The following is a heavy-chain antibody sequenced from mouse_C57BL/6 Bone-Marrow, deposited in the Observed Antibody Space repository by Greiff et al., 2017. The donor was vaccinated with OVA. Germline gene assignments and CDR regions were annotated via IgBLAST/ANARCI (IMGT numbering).Heavy chain of an antibody. CDR3: ARDRGSTMVATCAMDY. D-gene: IGHD2-2*01. V-gene: IGHV1-81*01. J-gene: IGHJ4*01. CDR2: IYPRSGNT. Sequence: QVQLKQSGAELVRPGASVKLSCTASGYTFTSYGISWVQQRTGQGLEWIGEIYPRSGNTYYNEKFKGKATLTADKSSSTAYMELRSLTSEDSAVDFCARDRGSTMVATCAMDYWGQGTSVTVSA. CDR1: GYTFTSYG.